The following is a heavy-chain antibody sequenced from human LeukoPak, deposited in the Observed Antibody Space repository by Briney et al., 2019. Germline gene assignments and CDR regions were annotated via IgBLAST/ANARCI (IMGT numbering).Heavy chain of an antibody. V-gene: IGHV4-34*01. D-gene: IGHD2-2*03. CDR3: ARVGIVVVPAAMPSGHHLTTVRYNWFAP. CDR1: GGSFSGYY. J-gene: IGHJ5*02. Sequence: SETLSLTCAVYGGSFSGYYWSWIRQPPGKGLEWIGEINHSGSTNYNPSLKSRVTISVDTSKNQFSLKLSSVTAADTAVYYCARVGIVVVPAAMPSGHHLTTVRYNWFAPWGQGTLVTVSS. CDR2: INHSGST.